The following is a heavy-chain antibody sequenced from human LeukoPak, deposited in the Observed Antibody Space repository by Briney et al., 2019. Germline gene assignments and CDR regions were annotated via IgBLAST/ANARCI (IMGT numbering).Heavy chain of an antibody. CDR3: ARADYDILTGYGQNSFDY. CDR2: ISAYNGDT. Sequence: GASVKVSCKASGYTFTSYGISWVRQAPGQGLEWMGWISAYNGDTNYAQKLQGRVTMTTDTSTSTAYVELRSLRSDDTAVYYCARADYDILTGYGQNSFDYWGQGTLVTVSS. CDR1: GYTFTSYG. V-gene: IGHV1-18*01. D-gene: IGHD3-9*01. J-gene: IGHJ4*02.